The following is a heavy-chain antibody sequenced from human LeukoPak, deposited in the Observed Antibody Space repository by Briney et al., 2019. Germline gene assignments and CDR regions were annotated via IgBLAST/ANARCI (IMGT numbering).Heavy chain of an antibody. CDR2: IIPIFGTA. J-gene: IGHJ4*02. D-gene: IGHD3-22*01. V-gene: IGHV1-69*13. Sequence: GASVTVSCKASGGTFSSYAISWVRQAPGQGLEWMRGIIPIFGTANYAQKFQGRVTITADESTSTAYMELSSLRSEDTAVYYCARDGRDLHYYDSSGYYYNYWGQGTLVTVSS. CDR3: ARDGRDLHYYDSSGYYYNY. CDR1: GGTFSSYA.